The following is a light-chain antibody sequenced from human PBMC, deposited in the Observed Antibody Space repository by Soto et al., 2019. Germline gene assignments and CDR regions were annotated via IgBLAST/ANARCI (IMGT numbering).Light chain of an antibody. CDR3: QLYGDSLFT. J-gene: IGKJ3*01. Sequence: EIVLTQSPGTLSVSPGERASLSCRASQSVSSSLLAWYQQKPGQAPRVLIYGATSRATGIPDRFSGSVSGTDFTLTISRLEPEDFSVYYCQLYGDSLFTFGPGTTVDIK. CDR1: QSVSSSL. CDR2: GAT. V-gene: IGKV3-20*01.